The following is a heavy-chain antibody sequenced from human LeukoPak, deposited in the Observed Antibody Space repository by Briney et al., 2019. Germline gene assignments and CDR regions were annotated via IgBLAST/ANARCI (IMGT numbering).Heavy chain of an antibody. J-gene: IGHJ4*02. V-gene: IGHV3-48*03. CDR1: GFTISGFE. Sequence: GESLRLSCAASGFTISGFEMNWVRLAPGKGLEWVSYISTGGRTMYYADSVKGRFTISRDNAKNSLYLQMNSLRAEDTAVYYCAREREPATGTDYFDYWGQGTLVTVSS. CDR2: ISTGGRTM. D-gene: IGHD1-14*01. CDR3: AREREPATGTDYFDY.